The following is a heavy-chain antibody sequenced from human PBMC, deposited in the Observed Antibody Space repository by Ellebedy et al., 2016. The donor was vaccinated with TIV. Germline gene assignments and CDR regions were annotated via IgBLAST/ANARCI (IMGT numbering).Heavy chain of an antibody. CDR2: ISYDGTKK. V-gene: IGHV3-30*18. Sequence: GGSLRLSXAASGFTFSSYGMHWARQAPGKGLEWVAVISYDGTKKYYADSVKGRFTISRDNSGNTLFVEMNSLRTEDTAVYYCVKDEGATRYYGMDVWGQGTRVTVSS. D-gene: IGHD1-26*01. CDR1: GFTFSSYG. CDR3: VKDEGATRYYGMDV. J-gene: IGHJ6*02.